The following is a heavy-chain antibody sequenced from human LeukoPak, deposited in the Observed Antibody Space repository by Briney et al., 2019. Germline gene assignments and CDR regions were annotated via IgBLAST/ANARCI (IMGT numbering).Heavy chain of an antibody. CDR1: GFTFSSYE. D-gene: IGHD5-12*01. V-gene: IGHV3-48*03. Sequence: PGGSLRLSCAASGFTFSSYEMNWVRQAPGTGLEWVSYISSSGSTIYYADSVKGRFTISRDNAKNSLYLQMNSLRAEDTAVYYCARAWSSRGYSGYDYYFDYWGQGTLVTVSS. J-gene: IGHJ4*02. CDR3: ARAWSSRGYSGYDYYFDY. CDR2: ISSSGSTI.